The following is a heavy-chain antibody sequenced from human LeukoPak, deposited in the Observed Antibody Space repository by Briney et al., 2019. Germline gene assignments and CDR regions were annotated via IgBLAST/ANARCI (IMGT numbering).Heavy chain of an antibody. V-gene: IGHV3-23*01. J-gene: IGHJ4*02. CDR2: ISRRGSST. Sequence: ALRLSCEASGFTLSSHLKSRVRQAPVYALEQPYVISRRGSSTYYADYVKGRFTIPRDNSKDTLYLQMNSLRAEDTSVYNCAKESCTNGVCYTGYYFDYWGEGTLVTVSS. CDR1: GFTLSSHL. D-gene: IGHD2-8*01. CDR3: AKESCTNGVCYTGYYFDY.